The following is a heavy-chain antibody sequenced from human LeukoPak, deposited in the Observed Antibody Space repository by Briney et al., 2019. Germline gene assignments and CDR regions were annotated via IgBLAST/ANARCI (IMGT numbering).Heavy chain of an antibody. CDR1: GDSINNYY. V-gene: IGHV4-59*01. J-gene: IGHJ4*02. Sequence: SETLSLTSTDSGDSINNYYWSWIRQPPGKGLEWISNINYSGSSNSNPSLKSRATISVDMSRKHFFLDLISVTAADTAVYYCARAVHYSGTSDQDTGGWYYFDFWGQGTRVTVSS. CDR3: ARAVHYSGTSDQDTGGWYYFDF. CDR2: INYSGSS. D-gene: IGHD3-10*01.